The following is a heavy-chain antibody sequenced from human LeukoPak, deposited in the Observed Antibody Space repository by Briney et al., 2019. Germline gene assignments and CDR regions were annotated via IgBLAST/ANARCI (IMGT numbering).Heavy chain of an antibody. V-gene: IGHV4-61*05. CDR2: IYYSGSSSGST. Sequence: SETLSLTCTVSGGSISSSRYYWSWIRQPPGKGLEWIGHIYYSGSSSGSTKYNPSLMSRVTISVDTSKNQFSLKLSSVTAADAAVYYCASLTGYSSGWPLVYWGQGTLVTVSS. CDR1: GGSISSSRYY. CDR3: ASLTGYSSGWPLVY. D-gene: IGHD6-19*01. J-gene: IGHJ4*01.